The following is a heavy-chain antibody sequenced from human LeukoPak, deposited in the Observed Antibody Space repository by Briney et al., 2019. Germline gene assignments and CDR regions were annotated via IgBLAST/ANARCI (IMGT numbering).Heavy chain of an antibody. CDR1: GFTFGSYW. J-gene: IGHJ4*02. CDR3: ARIYCNGGSCTSDY. CDR2: IKQDGSDK. D-gene: IGHD2-15*01. Sequence: QAGGSLGLSYAGSGFTFGSYWRNSVRQAPGKGLERVASIKQDGSDKYYADSVKGRFTISRDNAKNSLYLQMNSLRAEDTPVYYCARIYCNGGSCTSDYRGQGTLVTVSS. V-gene: IGHV3-7*04.